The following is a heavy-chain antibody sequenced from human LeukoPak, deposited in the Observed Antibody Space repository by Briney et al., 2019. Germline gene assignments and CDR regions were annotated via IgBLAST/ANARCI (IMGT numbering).Heavy chain of an antibody. Sequence: GGSLRLSCAASGFIVSNSYITWVRQAPGKALEWVSVIYAGGEKFYADSVEDRLTISRDNSKNTVYLQMNGLRAEDTAIYYCARLRGLANFDWLWDWGQGTLVTVSS. J-gene: IGHJ4*02. CDR2: IYAGGEK. CDR1: GFIVSNSY. D-gene: IGHD3-9*01. V-gene: IGHV3-66*04. CDR3: ARLRGLANFDWLWD.